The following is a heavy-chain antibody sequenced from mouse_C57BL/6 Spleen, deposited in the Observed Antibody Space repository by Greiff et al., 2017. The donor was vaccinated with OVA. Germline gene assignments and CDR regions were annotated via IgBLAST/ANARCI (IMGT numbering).Heavy chain of an antibody. Sequence: EVKLVESGGDLVKPGGSLKLSCAASGFTFSSYGMSWVRQTPDKRLEWVATISSGGSYTYYPDSVKGRFTISRDNAKNTLYLQMSSLKSEDTAMYYCARLGSRDWFAYWGQGTLVTVSA. D-gene: IGHD1-1*01. J-gene: IGHJ3*01. V-gene: IGHV5-6*01. CDR3: ARLGSRDWFAY. CDR2: ISSGGSYT. CDR1: GFTFSSYG.